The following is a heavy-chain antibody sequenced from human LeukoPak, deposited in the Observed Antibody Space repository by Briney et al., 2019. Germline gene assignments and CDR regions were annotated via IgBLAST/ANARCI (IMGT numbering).Heavy chain of an antibody. CDR2: IYSGGST. D-gene: IGHD6-19*01. V-gene: IGHV3-53*01. CDR3: ARGGHSHGWYYFDY. CDR1: GFTVSSNY. J-gene: IGHJ4*02. Sequence: GGSLRLSCAASGFTVSSNYMSWVRQAPGKGLEWVSVIYSGGSTYYAGSVKGRFTISRDNSKNTLYLQMNSLRAEDTAVYYCARGGHSHGWYYFDYWGQGTLVTVSS.